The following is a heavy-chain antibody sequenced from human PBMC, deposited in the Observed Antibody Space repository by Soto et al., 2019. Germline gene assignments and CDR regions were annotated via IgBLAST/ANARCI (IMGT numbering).Heavy chain of an antibody. Sequence: PSETLSLTCTVSGGSISSGGYYWSWIRQHPGKGLEWIGYIYYSGSTYYNPSLKSRVTISVDTSKNQFSLKLSSVTAADTAVYYCGRYSYGPGGRWFDPWGQGTLVTV. CDR2: IYYSGST. CDR3: GRYSYGPGGRWFDP. V-gene: IGHV4-31*03. CDR1: GGSISSGGYY. J-gene: IGHJ5*02. D-gene: IGHD5-18*01.